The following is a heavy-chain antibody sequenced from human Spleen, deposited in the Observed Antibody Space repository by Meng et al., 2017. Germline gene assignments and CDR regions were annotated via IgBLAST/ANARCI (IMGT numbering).Heavy chain of an antibody. CDR1: GGSINLSD. D-gene: IGHD2/OR15-2a*01. Sequence: LRVPCPGRGKPREPLSIPRPVSGGSINLSDWSWIRQPAGKGLEWIGRIYSSGSTNYNPSLKSRVTMSVDTSKNQFSLKLSSVAAADTAVYYYARTLNWFDPWGQGTLVTVSS. CDR3: ARTLNWFDP. CDR2: IYSSGST. V-gene: IGHV4-4*07. J-gene: IGHJ5*02.